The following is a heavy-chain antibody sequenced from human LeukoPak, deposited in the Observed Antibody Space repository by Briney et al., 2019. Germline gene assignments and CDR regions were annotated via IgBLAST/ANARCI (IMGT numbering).Heavy chain of an antibody. J-gene: IGHJ4*02. D-gene: IGHD4-17*01. CDR1: GGSISSSSYY. CDR2: IYHSGST. CDR3: ARTDYGDPILY. Sequence: PSETLSLTCTVSGGSISSSSYYWGWIRQPPGKGLEWIGSIYHSGSTYYNPSLKSRVTISVDTSKNQFSLKLSSVTAADTAVYYCARTDYGDPILYWGQGTLVTVSS. V-gene: IGHV4-39*07.